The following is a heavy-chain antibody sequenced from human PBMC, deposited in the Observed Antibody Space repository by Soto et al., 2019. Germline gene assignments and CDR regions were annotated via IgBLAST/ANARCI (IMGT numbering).Heavy chain of an antibody. CDR1: RGSISSSNW. Sequence: QVQLPESGPGLVKPSGTLSLTCAVSRGSISSSNWWSWVRQSPGKGLEWIGAMYHTGITNYSPSLKSRVTMSVDKSKNQFSLKLSSVTAADTAVYYCARESYNESNVGYFDLWGRGTLVSVSS. CDR2: MYHTGIT. D-gene: IGHD1-1*01. J-gene: IGHJ2*01. CDR3: ARESYNESNVGYFDL. V-gene: IGHV4-4*02.